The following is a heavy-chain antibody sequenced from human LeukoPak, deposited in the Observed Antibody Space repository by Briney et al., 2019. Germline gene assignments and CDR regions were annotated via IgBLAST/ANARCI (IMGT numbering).Heavy chain of an antibody. CDR1: GFTFSSYS. V-gene: IGHV3-21*01. CDR2: ISSSSSYI. Sequence: GGSLRLSCAASGFTFSSYSMNWVRQAPGKGLEWVSSISSSSSYIYYADSVKGRFTISRDNAKNSLYLQMNSLRAEDTAVYYCARADIVVVVGVLDYWGQGTLVTVSS. J-gene: IGHJ4*02. CDR3: ARADIVVVVGVLDY. D-gene: IGHD2-15*01.